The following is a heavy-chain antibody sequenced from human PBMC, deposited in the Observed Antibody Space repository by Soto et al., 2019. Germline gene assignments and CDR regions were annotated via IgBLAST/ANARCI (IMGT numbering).Heavy chain of an antibody. J-gene: IGHJ4*02. CDR2: IYYSGST. V-gene: IGHV4-30-4*01. D-gene: IGHD2-2*01. CDR1: GGSISSGDYY. Sequence: SATLSLTCTVSGGSISSGDYYWSWIRQPPGKGLEWIGYIYYSGSTYYNPSLKSRVTISVDTSKNQFSLKLSSVTAADTAVYYCARYVVVPAALDYWGQGTLVTVSS. CDR3: ARYVVVPAALDY.